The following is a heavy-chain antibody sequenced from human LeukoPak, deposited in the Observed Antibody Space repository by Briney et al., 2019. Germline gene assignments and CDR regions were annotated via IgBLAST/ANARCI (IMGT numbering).Heavy chain of an antibody. V-gene: IGHV3-48*03. CDR3: ARVPRVGSIRGLYYFDY. J-gene: IGHJ4*02. CDR2: ISSSGSTI. Sequence: GGSLRLSCAASGFTFSSYEMNWVRQAPGKGLEWVSYISSSGSTIYYADSVKGRFTISRDNAKNSLYLQMNSLRAEDTAVYYCARVPRVGSIRGLYYFDYWGQGTLVTVSS. CDR1: GFTFSSYE. D-gene: IGHD3-10*01.